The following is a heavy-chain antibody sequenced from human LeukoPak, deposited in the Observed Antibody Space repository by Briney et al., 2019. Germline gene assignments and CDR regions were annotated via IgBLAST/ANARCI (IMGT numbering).Heavy chain of an antibody. CDR3: AKDHDSNGHYSDY. Sequence: GGYLRLSCAASGFTFSSYGMHWVRQAPGKGLEWVAVISYDGSNKYYADSVKGRFTISRDNTKNTLYLQMNSLRAEHTPAYYCAKDHDSNGHYSDYWGQGTLVTVSS. V-gene: IGHV3-30*18. J-gene: IGHJ4*02. CDR2: ISYDGSNK. D-gene: IGHD4-17*01. CDR1: GFTFSSYG.